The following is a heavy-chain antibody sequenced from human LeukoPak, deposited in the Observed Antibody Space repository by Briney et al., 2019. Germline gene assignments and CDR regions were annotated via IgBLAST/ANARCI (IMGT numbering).Heavy chain of an antibody. CDR3: AKDQVQPLYRATTPDY. CDR2: ISGSGGST. Sequence: GGSLRLSCAASGFTFSSYAMSWVRQAPGKGLEWVSAISGSGGSTYYADSVKGRFTISRDNSKNTLYLQMNSLRAEDTAVYYCAKDQVQPLYRATTPDYWGQGTLVTVSS. CDR1: GFTFSSYA. D-gene: IGHD2-2*02. J-gene: IGHJ4*02. V-gene: IGHV3-23*01.